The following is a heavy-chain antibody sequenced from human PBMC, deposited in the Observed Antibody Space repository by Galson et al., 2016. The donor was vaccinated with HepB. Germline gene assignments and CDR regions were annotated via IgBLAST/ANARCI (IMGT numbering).Heavy chain of an antibody. D-gene: IGHD4-23*01. Sequence: GGYSWSWIRQPPGKALEWIGHIYQSGNTDYNPSLRSRVTISLDTSRNQFSLKLTSVTAADTAVYYCARALDYGGHYFDSWGQGTLSPSPQ. CDR3: ARALDYGGHYFDS. CDR2: IYQSGNT. J-gene: IGHJ4*02. CDR1: GGYS. V-gene: IGHV4-30-2*01.